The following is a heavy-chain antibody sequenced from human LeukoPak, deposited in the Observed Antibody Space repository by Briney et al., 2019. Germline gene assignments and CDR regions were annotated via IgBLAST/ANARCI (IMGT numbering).Heavy chain of an antibody. CDR1: GGSISSYY. CDR2: IYYSGST. D-gene: IGHD2-8*01. CDR3: ARAFRMYALHNWIDP. J-gene: IGHJ5*02. V-gene: IGHV4-59*01. Sequence: TSETLSLTCTVSGGSISSYYWSWIRQPPGKGLEWIGYIYYSGSTNYNPSLRSRVTISVDTSKNQFALKLSSVTAADTAVYYCARAFRMYALHNWIDPWGQGTLVTVSS.